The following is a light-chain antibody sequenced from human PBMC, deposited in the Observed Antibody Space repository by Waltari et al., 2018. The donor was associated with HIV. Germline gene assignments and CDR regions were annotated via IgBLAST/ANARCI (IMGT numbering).Light chain of an antibody. Sequence: QSVLTQPPPASGTPGQRVPFPCPESSSTFGSTTVTWYQQLPGTAPKLLIYSNNQRPSGVPDRLSGSKSGTSASLAISGLQSEDEANYYCAAWDDSLIGPVFGGGTKLTVL. CDR1: SSTFGSTT. CDR2: SNN. J-gene: IGLJ3*02. CDR3: AAWDDSLIGPV. V-gene: IGLV1-44*01.